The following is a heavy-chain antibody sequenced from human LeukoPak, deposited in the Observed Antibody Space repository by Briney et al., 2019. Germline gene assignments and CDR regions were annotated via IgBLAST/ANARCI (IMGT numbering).Heavy chain of an antibody. CDR2: ISGYNGNT. CDR3: ATTGYSSGWPPFY. D-gene: IGHD6-19*01. CDR1: GYTFTNYG. Sequence: GASVKVSCKAAGYTFTNYGISWVRQAPGQGLEWMGWISGYNGNTKYAQKLQGRVTMTTDTSTSTAYMELRSLRSDDTATYYCATTGYSSGWPPFYWGQGTLVTVSS. J-gene: IGHJ4*02. V-gene: IGHV1-18*01.